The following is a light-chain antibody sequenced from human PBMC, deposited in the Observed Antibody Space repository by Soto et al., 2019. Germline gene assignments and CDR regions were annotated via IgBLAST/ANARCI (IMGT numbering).Light chain of an antibody. V-gene: IGKV1-5*01. Sequence: DIQMTQSPSTLSASVGDRVTITGRASQSINIWLAWYQQKAGQAPKVLIYDASTLENRVPLRFSGSGSGTEFTLSFSGLQPDDFATYYCQQYTTYAYTCGQGTKLEIK. CDR3: QQYTTYAYT. CDR1: QSINIW. CDR2: DAS. J-gene: IGKJ2*01.